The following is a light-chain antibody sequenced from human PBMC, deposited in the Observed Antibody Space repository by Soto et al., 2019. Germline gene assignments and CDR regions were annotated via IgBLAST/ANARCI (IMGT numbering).Light chain of an antibody. J-gene: IGKJ1*01. Sequence: DIQMTQSPSTLSASVGDRVTITCRARQSISIWLAWYQQKPGKAPNLLIATASSLESGVPSRFIGSGSGTEFTLTISSLQPDDFATYYCQQYNNYPWTFGQGTKVEIK. CDR2: TAS. CDR1: QSISIW. CDR3: QQYNNYPWT. V-gene: IGKV1-5*03.